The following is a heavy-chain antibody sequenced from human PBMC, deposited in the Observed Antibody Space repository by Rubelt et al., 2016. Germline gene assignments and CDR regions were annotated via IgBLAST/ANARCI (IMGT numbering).Heavy chain of an antibody. Sequence: QVQLQESGPGLVKPSETLSLTCTVSGGSISSYYWSWIRQPPGKGLEWIGYIYYSGSTNYNPSLKGRVTISVDTSKTRFSLKLSSVTAADTAVYYCARQAGIAVSDWFDPWGQGTLVTVSS. CDR3: ARQAGIAVSDWFDP. CDR2: IYYSGST. J-gene: IGHJ5*02. V-gene: IGHV4-59*08. CDR1: GGSISSYY. D-gene: IGHD6-19*01.